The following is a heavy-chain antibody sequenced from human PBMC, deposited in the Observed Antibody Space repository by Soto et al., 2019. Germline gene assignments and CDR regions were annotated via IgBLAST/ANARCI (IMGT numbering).Heavy chain of an antibody. V-gene: IGHV3-11*01. CDR3: ARAKMPIVAGVGVAY. Sequence: GGSLRLSCAASGFIFRDWFMSWIRQAPGEGLECISYISKDSGRATRYADSVKGRFTISRDNAKNSLFLQMNTLSAEDTAVYYCARAKMPIVAGVGVAYWGQGTVVTVSS. J-gene: IGHJ4*02. D-gene: IGHD6-19*01. CDR2: ISKDSGRAT. CDR1: GFIFRDWF.